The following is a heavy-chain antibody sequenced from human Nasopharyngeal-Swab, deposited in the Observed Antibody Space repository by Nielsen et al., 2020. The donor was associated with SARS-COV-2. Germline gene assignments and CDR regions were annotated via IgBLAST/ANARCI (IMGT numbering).Heavy chain of an antibody. Sequence: SQTLSLTCSIPGDRVSSNSAAWNWTRQSPSRGLEWLGRTYYRSKWYNDYAVSVKSRITINPDTSKNQFSLQLNSVTPEDTAVYYCARVALWTHDAFDIWGQGTMVTVSS. CDR2: TYYRSKWYN. V-gene: IGHV6-1*01. D-gene: IGHD1-1*01. CDR3: ARVALWTHDAFDI. CDR1: GDRVSSNSAA. J-gene: IGHJ3*02.